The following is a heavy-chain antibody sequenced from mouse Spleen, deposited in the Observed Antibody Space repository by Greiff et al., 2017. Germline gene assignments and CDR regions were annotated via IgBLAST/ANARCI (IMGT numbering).Heavy chain of an antibody. CDR1: GYSITSDYV. D-gene: IGHD4-1*01. CDR2: ISYSGST. J-gene: IGHJ1*01. CDR3: ARWKDWDWYFDV. Sequence: EVHLVESGPGLVKPSQSLSLTCTVTGYSITSDYVWKWIRQLPGNKLEWMGYISYSGSTSYNPSLKSRISITRDTSKNQFFLQLNSVTTEDTATYYCARWKDWDWYFDVWGAGTTVTVSS. V-gene: IGHV3-2*02.